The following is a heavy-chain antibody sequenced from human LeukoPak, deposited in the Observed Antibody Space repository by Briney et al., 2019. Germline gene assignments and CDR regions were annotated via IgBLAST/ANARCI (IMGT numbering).Heavy chain of an antibody. CDR3: ARGGGAFCDNKCYRTFDH. CDR2: IYSGGPT. V-gene: IGHV3-66*01. D-gene: IGHD2-21*01. Sequence: GESLRLSCAASELTVSSDYMSWVRQAPGQGLEWVSVIYSGGPTYYADSVKGRFTISRDSSKNTLYLQMNSLRAEDTAVYYCARGGGAFCDNKCYRTFDHWGQGTLVTVSS. J-gene: IGHJ4*02. CDR1: ELTVSSDY.